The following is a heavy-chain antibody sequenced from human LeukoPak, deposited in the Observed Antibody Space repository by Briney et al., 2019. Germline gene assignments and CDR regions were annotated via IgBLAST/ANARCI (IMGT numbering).Heavy chain of an antibody. CDR3: ARETYGGNLYYYYYGKDV. J-gene: IGHJ6*02. V-gene: IGHV3-48*03. D-gene: IGHD4-23*01. CDR2: ISSSGSTI. CDR1: GFTFSSYE. Sequence: PGGSLRLSCAASGFTFSSYEMNWVRQAPGKGLEWVSYISSSGSTIYYADSVKGRFTISRDNAKNSLYLQMNSLRAEDTAVYYCARETYGGNLYYYYYGKDVWGQGTTVTVSS.